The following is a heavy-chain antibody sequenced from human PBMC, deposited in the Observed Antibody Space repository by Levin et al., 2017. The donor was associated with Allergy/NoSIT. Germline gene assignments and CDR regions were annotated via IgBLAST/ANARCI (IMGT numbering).Heavy chain of an antibody. D-gene: IGHD3-22*01. V-gene: IGHV3-74*01. CDR2: INSDGSST. CDR3: ARDRGQGTMIVVWADYYYGMDV. Sequence: GGSLRLSCAASGFTFSSYWMHWVRQAPGKGLVWVSRINSDGSSTSYADSVKGRFTISRDNAKNTLYLQMNSLRAEDTAVYYCARDRGQGTMIVVWADYYYGMDVWGQGTTVTVSS. J-gene: IGHJ6*02. CDR1: GFTFSSYW.